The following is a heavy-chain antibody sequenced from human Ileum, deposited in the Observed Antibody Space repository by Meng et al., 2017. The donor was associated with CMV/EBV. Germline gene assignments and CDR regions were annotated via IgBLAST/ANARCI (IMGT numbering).Heavy chain of an antibody. CDR2: INHRGTT. CDR1: GGSFSSFS. J-gene: IGHJ4*02. CDR3: TRGRVGDWGFDF. V-gene: IGHV4-34*02. D-gene: IGHD1-26*01. Sequence: QVHIQQWGAGLLKPSETLSLTCGVNGGSFSSFSWTWIRQPPGKGPEWIGDINHRGTTNYSPSLKSRVTISIDTSKKQFSLRLSSLTAADTAVYYCTRGRVGDWGFDFWGQGTLVTVSS.